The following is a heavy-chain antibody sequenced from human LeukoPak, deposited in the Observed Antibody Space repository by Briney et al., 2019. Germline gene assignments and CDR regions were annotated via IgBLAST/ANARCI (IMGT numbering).Heavy chain of an antibody. J-gene: IGHJ6*03. CDR2: IYYSGST. V-gene: IGHV4-59*01. CDR1: GFTFSSYW. D-gene: IGHD5-18*01. Sequence: PGGSLRLSCAASGFTFSSYWMSWVRQPPGKGLEWIGYIYYSGSTNYNPSLKSRVTISVDTSKNQFSLKLSSVTAADTAVYYCARRGYSYGPGYYYYMDVWGKGTTVTVSS. CDR3: ARRGYSYGPGYYYYMDV.